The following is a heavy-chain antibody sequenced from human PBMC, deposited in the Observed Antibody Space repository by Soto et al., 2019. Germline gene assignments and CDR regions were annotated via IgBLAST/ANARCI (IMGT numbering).Heavy chain of an antibody. CDR1: GFTFSSYW. D-gene: IGHD3-3*01. CDR3: ARGGYYDFWSGYYTAGYGMDV. V-gene: IGHV3-74*01. Sequence: PGGSLRLSCAASGFTFSSYWMHWVRQAPGKGLVWVSRINSDGSSTSYADSVKGRFTISRDNAKNTLYLQMNSLRAEDTAVYYCARGGYYDFWSGYYTAGYGMDVWGQGTTVTVS. CDR2: INSDGSST. J-gene: IGHJ6*02.